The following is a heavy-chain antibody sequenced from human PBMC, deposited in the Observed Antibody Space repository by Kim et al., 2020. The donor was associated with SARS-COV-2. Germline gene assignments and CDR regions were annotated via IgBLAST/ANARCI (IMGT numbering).Heavy chain of an antibody. V-gene: IGHV5-51*01. J-gene: IGHJ6*02. CDR3: ARPPRDGSGKNYYYGMDV. Sequence: GESLKISCKGSGYSFTSYWIGWVRQMPGKGLEWMGIIYPGDSDTRYSPSFQGQVTISADKSISTAYLQWSSLKASDTAMYYCARPPRDGSGKNYYYGMDVWGQGTTVTVSS. D-gene: IGHD3-10*01. CDR2: IYPGDSDT. CDR1: GYSFTSYW.